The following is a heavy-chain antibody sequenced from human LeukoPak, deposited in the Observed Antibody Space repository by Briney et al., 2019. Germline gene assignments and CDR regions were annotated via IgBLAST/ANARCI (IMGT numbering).Heavy chain of an antibody. V-gene: IGHV4-38-2*01. CDR1: GYSISSGFY. D-gene: IGHD2-2*02. CDR3: ARGFCSSIDCYNDAFDF. Sequence: PSETLSLTCAVSGYSISSGFYWVWIRQSPGKGPEWLARFYGGGTTYYNPGLKNRLPISLDTSENHFSVNLTSVTAADTAVYYCARGFCSSIDCYNDAFDFWGQGTMVTVSS. J-gene: IGHJ3*01. CDR2: FYGGGTT.